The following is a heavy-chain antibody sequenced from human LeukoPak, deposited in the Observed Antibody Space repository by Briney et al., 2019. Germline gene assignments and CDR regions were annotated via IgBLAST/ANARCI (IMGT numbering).Heavy chain of an antibody. CDR2: IKPNGGDT. J-gene: IGHJ4*02. D-gene: IGHD1-26*01. CDR1: GYSFSGYY. Sequence: ASVKVSCKASGYSFSGYYINWVRQAPGQGLEWMGWIKPNGGDTNYPQKFRGRIIMTRDTSISTVYMELKSLTSDDTAVFYCARGDEWELAVDFWGQGTLITVSS. CDR3: ARGDEWELAVDF. V-gene: IGHV1-2*02.